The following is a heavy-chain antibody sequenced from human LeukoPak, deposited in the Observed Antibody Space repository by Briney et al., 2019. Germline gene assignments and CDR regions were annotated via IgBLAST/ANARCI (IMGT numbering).Heavy chain of an antibody. D-gene: IGHD3-22*01. J-gene: IGHJ4*02. Sequence: GGSLRLSCAASGFTFSSYWMHWVRQAPEKGLVWVARINSDGSSMSYADSVKGRFTVSRDNAKNTLYLQMNRLRAEDTAMYYCARGGYSDRWGQGTLVTVSS. CDR1: GFTFSSYW. CDR3: ARGGYSDR. V-gene: IGHV3-74*01. CDR2: INSDGSSM.